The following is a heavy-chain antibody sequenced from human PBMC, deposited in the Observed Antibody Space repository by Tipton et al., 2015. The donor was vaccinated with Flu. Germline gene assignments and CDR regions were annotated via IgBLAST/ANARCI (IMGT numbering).Heavy chain of an antibody. D-gene: IGHD2-2*01. Sequence: TLSLTCTVSGGSISSYYWSWIRQPPGKGLEWIGYIYYSGSTNYNPSLKSRVTISVDTSKNQFSLKLSSVTAADTAVYFCARSGPFYCSSPSCYWKYWDQGPLVPVSS. CDR1: GGSISSYY. CDR2: IYYSGST. J-gene: IGHJ4*02. CDR3: ARSGPFYCSSPSCYWKY. V-gene: IGHV4-59*01.